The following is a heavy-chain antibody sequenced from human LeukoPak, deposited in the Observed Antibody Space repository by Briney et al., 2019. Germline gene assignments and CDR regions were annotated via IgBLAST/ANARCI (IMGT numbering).Heavy chain of an antibody. D-gene: IGHD3-22*01. V-gene: IGHV1-69*04. CDR2: IIPILGIA. CDR3: ARDLSLYDSSGYLFDY. J-gene: IGHJ4*02. Sequence: GASVKVSCKASGYTFTSFGISWVRQAPGQGLEWMGRIIPILGIANYAQKFQGRVTITADKSTSTAYMELSSLRSEDTAVYYCARDLSLYDSSGYLFDYWGQGTLVTVSS. CDR1: GYTFTSFG.